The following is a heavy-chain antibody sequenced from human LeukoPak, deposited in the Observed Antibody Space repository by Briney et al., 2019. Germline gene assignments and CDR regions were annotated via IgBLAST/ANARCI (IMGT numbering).Heavy chain of an antibody. CDR3: VRDLSPVSDRSVWYDALDI. CDR2: ITNGGRTI. V-gene: IGHV3-11*04. D-gene: IGHD3-16*01. CDR1: GFTFSDYN. Sequence: GGNLSFYCAASGFTFSDYNMNWIRQAPGKGLEWISYITNGGRTIHHADPVKGRFTNSRDNAKTSLYLQLNSLRAEDTAIYYCVRDLSPVSDRSVWYDALDIWGQGTMVTVSS. J-gene: IGHJ3*02.